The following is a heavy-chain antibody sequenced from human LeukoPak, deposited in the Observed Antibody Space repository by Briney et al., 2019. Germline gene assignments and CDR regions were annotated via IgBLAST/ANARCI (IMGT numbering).Heavy chain of an antibody. Sequence: SETLSLTCTVSGGSFSSSNYYWGWIRQPPGKGLEWIGSVYSSGPTYYTPSLESRVTISADKSKNQFSLNLSSVTAADTAVYYCARGIAVAGRSPDYFDYWGQGALVTVSS. CDR3: ARGIAVAGRSPDYFDY. CDR1: GGSFSSSNYY. J-gene: IGHJ4*02. V-gene: IGHV4-39*01. D-gene: IGHD6-19*01. CDR2: VYSSGPT.